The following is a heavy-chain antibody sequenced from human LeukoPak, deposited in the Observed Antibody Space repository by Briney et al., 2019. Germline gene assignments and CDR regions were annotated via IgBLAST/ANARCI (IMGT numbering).Heavy chain of an antibody. D-gene: IGHD3-22*01. V-gene: IGHV3-7*03. J-gene: IGHJ4*02. Sequence: GGSLRLSCAASGFTFSRYWMTWVRQAPGKGLEWVANIKQGGSKKNYVDSVKGRFTISRDNAKNSLYLQMNSLRAEDTAVYYCATPLDYYDSSGYHQGGDWGQGTLVTVSS. CDR2: IKQGGSKK. CDR3: ATPLDYYDSSGYHQGGD. CDR1: GFTFSRYW.